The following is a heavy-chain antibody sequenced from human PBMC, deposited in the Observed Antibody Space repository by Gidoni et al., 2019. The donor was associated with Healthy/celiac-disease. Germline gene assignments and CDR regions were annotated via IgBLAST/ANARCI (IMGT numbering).Heavy chain of an antibody. CDR3: ATDRAEDSGYEYTFDN. CDR2: ISYDGSNK. Sequence: QVQLVESGGGVVQSGGSLRLSCVASRFTFSSYAMHWVRQAPGKGLEWVAVISYDGSNKYYADSVKGRFTISRDNSKNTLYLQMKSLRAEDTAVYYCATDRAEDSGYEYTFDNWGQGTLVTVSS. J-gene: IGHJ4*02. D-gene: IGHD5-12*01. V-gene: IGHV3-30-3*01. CDR1: RFTFSSYA.